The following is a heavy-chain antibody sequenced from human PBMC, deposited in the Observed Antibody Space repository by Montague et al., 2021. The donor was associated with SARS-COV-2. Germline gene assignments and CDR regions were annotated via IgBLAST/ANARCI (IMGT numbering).Heavy chain of an antibody. D-gene: IGHD3-10*01. CDR1: GFTFDDYT. Sequence: SLRLSCAASGFTFDDYTMYWVRQAPGKGLEWVSLISWDGGRTFYADSVKGRFTISRGNSKNSLYLQMNSLRTEDAALYYCAKALTLGSEGMIYGVDVWGQGAHVTGCS. CDR3: AKALTLGSEGMIYGVDV. V-gene: IGHV3-43*01. CDR2: ISWDGGRT. J-gene: IGHJ6*02.